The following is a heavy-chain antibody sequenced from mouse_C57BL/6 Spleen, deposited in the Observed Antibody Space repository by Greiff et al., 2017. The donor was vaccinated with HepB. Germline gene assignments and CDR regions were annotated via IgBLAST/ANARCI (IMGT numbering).Heavy chain of an antibody. V-gene: IGHV1-77*01. CDR3: ARLSDGYWYFDV. Sequence: QVQLQQSGAELVKPGASVKISCKASGYTFTDYYINWVKQRPGQGLEWIGQIGPGSGSTYYNEKFKGKATLTADKSSSTAYMQLSSLTSEDSAVYFCARLSDGYWYFDVWGTGATVTVSS. J-gene: IGHJ1*03. D-gene: IGHD2-3*01. CDR1: GYTFTDYY. CDR2: IGPGSGST.